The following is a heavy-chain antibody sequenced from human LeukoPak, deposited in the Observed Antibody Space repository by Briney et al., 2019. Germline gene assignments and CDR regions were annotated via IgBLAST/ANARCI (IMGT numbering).Heavy chain of an antibody. D-gene: IGHD3-10*01. CDR3: ARGVAYYYGSGRPDY. CDR2: IYYSGST. Sequence: SQTLSLTCTVSGGSISSGGYYWSWIRQHPGKGLEWIGYIYYSGSTYYNPSLKGRVTISVDTSKNQFSLKLSSVTAADTAVYYCARGVAYYYGSGRPDYWGQGTLVTVSS. J-gene: IGHJ4*02. CDR1: GGSISSGGYY. V-gene: IGHV4-31*03.